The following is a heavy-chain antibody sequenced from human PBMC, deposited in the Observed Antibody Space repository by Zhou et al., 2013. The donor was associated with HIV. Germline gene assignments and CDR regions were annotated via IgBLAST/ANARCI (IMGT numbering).Heavy chain of an antibody. V-gene: IGHV1-2*02. D-gene: IGHD6-6*01. Sequence: QVQLVQSGAEVKKPGASVKVSCKASGYTFTGYYMHWVRQAPGQGLEWMGWINPNSGGTNYAQKFQGRVTMTRDTSISTAYMELSRLRSDDTAVYYCARDLAYRTSSHYFDSWGQGTLVTVSS. CDR2: INPNSGGT. J-gene: IGHJ4*02. CDR1: GYTFTGYY. CDR3: ARDLAYRTSSHYFDS.